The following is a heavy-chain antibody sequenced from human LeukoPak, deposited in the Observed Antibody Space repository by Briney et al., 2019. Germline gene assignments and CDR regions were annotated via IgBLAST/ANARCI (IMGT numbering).Heavy chain of an antibody. CDR2: INPSGGST. CDR3: ARESTRADLIYFQTTVITTNWFAP. Sequence: ASVKVSCKASGYTFINYYMHWVRQAPGQGLEWMGIINPSGGSTRYAQKFQGRVTLTRDTSASTVYMEPNSLRSEDTAVYYCARESTRADLIYFQTTVITTNWFAPWGQGTLVTVSS. J-gene: IGHJ5*02. V-gene: IGHV1-46*01. D-gene: IGHD4-11*01. CDR1: GYTFINYY.